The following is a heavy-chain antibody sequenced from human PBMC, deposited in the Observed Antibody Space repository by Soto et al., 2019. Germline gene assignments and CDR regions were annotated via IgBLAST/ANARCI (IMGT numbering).Heavy chain of an antibody. D-gene: IGHD2-15*01. CDR1: GFTFSDYY. V-gene: IGHV3-11*01. Sequence: QVQLVESGGGLVKPGGSLRLSCAASGFTFSDYYMSWIRQAPGKGLEWVSYISSSGSTIYYADTVKGRFTISRDNAKNSLYLQSKSLRAEDKAVYYGAAANCCYGMDVWGKGTTVTVSS. J-gene: IGHJ6*04. CDR3: AAANCCYGMDV. CDR2: ISSSGSTI.